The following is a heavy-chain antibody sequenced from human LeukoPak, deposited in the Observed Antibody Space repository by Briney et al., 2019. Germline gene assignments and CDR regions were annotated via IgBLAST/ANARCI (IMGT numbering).Heavy chain of an antibody. CDR3: ARGGDDYNWDY. J-gene: IGHJ4*02. D-gene: IGHD5-24*01. V-gene: IGHV1-46*01. Sequence: ASVKVSCEASGYTFTNYYIHCVRQAPGQGLEWMGIINPSGGGTSYAQKFQGRLTMSRDTSTSTVYMELSSLRSEDTAMYYCARGGDDYNWDYWGQGTLVTVSS. CDR1: GYTFTNYY. CDR2: INPSGGGT.